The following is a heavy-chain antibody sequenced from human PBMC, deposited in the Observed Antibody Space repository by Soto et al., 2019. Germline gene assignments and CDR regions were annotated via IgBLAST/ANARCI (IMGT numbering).Heavy chain of an antibody. Sequence: GGSLRLSCAASGFSFVNYAMNWVRQAPGKGLEWVPGLSGSGTSTYYADSVKGRFTISRDNSRDTLFLQMNSLTADDTAVYYCAKATTNGGWFNPFDSWGQGALVTVSS. CDR2: LSGSGTST. V-gene: IGHV3-23*01. D-gene: IGHD6-19*01. CDR1: GFSFVNYA. J-gene: IGHJ4*02. CDR3: AKATTNGGWFNPFDS.